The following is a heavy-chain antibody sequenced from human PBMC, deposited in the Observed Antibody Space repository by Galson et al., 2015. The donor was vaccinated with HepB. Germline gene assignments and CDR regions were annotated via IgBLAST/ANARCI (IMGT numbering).Heavy chain of an antibody. CDR2: MSYDGSNE. D-gene: IGHD2-2*02. CDR1: GFTFSSYA. Sequence: SLRLSCAASGFTFSSYAMYWVRQAPGKGLGRVAVMSYDGSNEYYADSVKGRFTISRDNSNSTLFLQMNSLRADDTAVYYCARGTIASSYSSIGFWGQGSLVTVSS. CDR3: ARGTIASSYSSIGF. V-gene: IGHV3-30-3*01. J-gene: IGHJ4*02.